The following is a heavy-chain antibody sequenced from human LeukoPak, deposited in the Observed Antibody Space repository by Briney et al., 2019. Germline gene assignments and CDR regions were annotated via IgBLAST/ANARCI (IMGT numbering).Heavy chain of an antibody. CDR1: GFTFSSYS. CDR2: ISSSSSYI. V-gene: IGHV3-21*01. CDR3: ARDETADGGSDYCSGGSCYPNWFDP. J-gene: IGHJ5*02. D-gene: IGHD2-15*01. Sequence: PGGSLRLSCAASGFTFSSYSMNWVRQAPGKGLEWVSSISSSSSYIYYADSVKGRFTISRDNAKNSLYLQMNSLRAEDTAVYYCARDETADGGSDYCSGGSCYPNWFDPWGQGTLVTVSS.